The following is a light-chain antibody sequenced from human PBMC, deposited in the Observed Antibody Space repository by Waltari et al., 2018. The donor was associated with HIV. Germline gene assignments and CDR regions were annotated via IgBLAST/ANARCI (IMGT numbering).Light chain of an antibody. J-gene: IGLJ3*02. CDR2: RNN. Sequence: QSVLTQPPSASGTPGQRVTISCSGSSSNIGSNYVYWYQQLPGTAPKLLIYRNNQRPSGVPARFSGSKSGTSASLAIRGLRSEDEADYYCAAWDDSLSGQWVFGGGTKVTVL. CDR3: AAWDDSLSGQWV. CDR1: SSNIGSNY. V-gene: IGLV1-47*01.